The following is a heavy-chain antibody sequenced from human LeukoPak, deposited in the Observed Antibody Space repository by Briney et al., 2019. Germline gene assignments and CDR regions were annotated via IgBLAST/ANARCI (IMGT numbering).Heavy chain of an antibody. CDR1: GFTFSSYA. V-gene: IGHV3-30*04. CDR3: ARDSLPGIAAAGTFDY. D-gene: IGHD6-13*01. J-gene: IGHJ4*02. Sequence: GGSLTLSCAASGFTFSSYAMLWVRQAPGKGREWVVDISYDGSNKYYTHSVKGRFTISRDNSKNTLYLQMNSLGAEDAAVYYCARDSLPGIAAAGTFDYWGQGTLVTVSS. CDR2: ISYDGSNK.